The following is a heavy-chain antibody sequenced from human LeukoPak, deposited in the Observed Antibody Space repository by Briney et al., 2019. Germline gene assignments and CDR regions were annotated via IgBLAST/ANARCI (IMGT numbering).Heavy chain of an antibody. D-gene: IGHD3-22*01. V-gene: IGHV4-59*08. CDR1: GDSISSYY. Sequence: SETLPLTCTVSGDSISSYYWSWIPQPPGKGLEWIGFIYYSGSTNYNPSLKSRVTISIDTSKNQFSLKLSSVTAPDTAVYYCARRPSGSDAFDIWGQGTMVTVSS. CDR3: ARRPSGSDAFDI. J-gene: IGHJ3*02. CDR2: IYYSGST.